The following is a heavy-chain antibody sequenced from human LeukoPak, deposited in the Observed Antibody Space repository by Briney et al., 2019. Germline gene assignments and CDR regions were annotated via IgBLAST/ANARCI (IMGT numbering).Heavy chain of an antibody. CDR1: GGSIGSSGFY. CDR3: VRHVSSGWDYYNGLDV. D-gene: IGHD6-19*01. Sequence: SETLSLTCKVSGGSIGSSGFYWGWVRQPPGKGLEWIGSIYYPESTHYNPSLESRVTISVDTSKYQVSLTLSSVTATDTAVYYCVRHVSSGWDYYNGLDVWGQGTTVTVSS. J-gene: IGHJ6*02. V-gene: IGHV4-39*01. CDR2: IYYPEST.